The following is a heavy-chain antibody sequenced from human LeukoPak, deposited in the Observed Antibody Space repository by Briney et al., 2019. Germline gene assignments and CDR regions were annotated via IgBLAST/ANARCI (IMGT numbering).Heavy chain of an antibody. CDR3: ARDPVAISNFDC. Sequence: ASVKVSCKASGYTFTGYYMHWVRQAPGQGLEWMGWINPNSGGTNYAQKFQGRVTMTRDTSISTAYMELSRLRSDDTAVYYCARDPVAISNFDCWGQGTLVTVSS. D-gene: IGHD5-12*01. J-gene: IGHJ4*02. V-gene: IGHV1-2*02. CDR2: INPNSGGT. CDR1: GYTFTGYY.